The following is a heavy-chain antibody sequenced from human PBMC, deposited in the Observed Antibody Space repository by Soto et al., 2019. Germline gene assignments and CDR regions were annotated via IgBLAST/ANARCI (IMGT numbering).Heavy chain of an antibody. Sequence: QVQLVESGGGVVQPGRSLRLSCAASGFTFSSYGMHWVRQAPGKVLEWVAVIWYDGSNKYYADSVKGRFTISRDNSKNTLYLQMNSLRAEDTAVYYCARGDTFLGHTAMKSAYFQLWGQGTLVTVSS. CDR3: ARGDTFLGHTAMKSAYFQL. J-gene: IGHJ1*01. D-gene: IGHD5-18*01. CDR2: IWYDGSNK. V-gene: IGHV3-33*01. CDR1: GFTFSSYG.